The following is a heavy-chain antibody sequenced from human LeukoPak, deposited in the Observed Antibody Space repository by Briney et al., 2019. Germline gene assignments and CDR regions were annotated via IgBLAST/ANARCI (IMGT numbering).Heavy chain of an antibody. V-gene: IGHV4-59*01. CDR2: IYYSGST. J-gene: IGHJ2*01. D-gene: IGHD2-15*01. CDR3: ARLVQNCSGGSCFHWYFDL. CDR1: GGSISSYY. Sequence: GSLSLTCTVSGGSISSYYWSWIRQPPGKGLEWIGYIYYSGSTNYNPSLKSRVTISVDTSKNQFSLKLSSVTAADTAVYYCARLVQNCSGGSCFHWYFDLWGRGTLVTVSS.